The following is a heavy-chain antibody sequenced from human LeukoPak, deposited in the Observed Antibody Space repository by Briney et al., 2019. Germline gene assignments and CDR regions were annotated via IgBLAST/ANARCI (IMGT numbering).Heavy chain of an antibody. CDR1: GGSFSGYY. Sequence: SETLSLTCAIYGGSFSGYYWSWIRQPPGKGLEWIGEINHSGSTNYNPSLKSRVTISVDTSKNQFSLKLSSVTAADTAVYYCARSREWLRFFDYWGQGTLVTVSS. J-gene: IGHJ4*02. CDR2: INHSGST. CDR3: ARSREWLRFFDY. D-gene: IGHD5-12*01. V-gene: IGHV4-34*01.